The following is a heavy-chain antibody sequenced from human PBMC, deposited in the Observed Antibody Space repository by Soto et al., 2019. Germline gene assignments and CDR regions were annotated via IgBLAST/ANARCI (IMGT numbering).Heavy chain of an antibody. D-gene: IGHD2-21*02. CDR3: ARGSVAVTVNPPAMDFQH. Sequence: PGGSLRLSCAASGFTFSGYYMSWIRQSPGEGLEWIAYIGGSGYTKYADSVKGRFTISRDNAKNSLYLQMNSLRVEDTAIYYCARGSVAVTVNPPAMDFQHWGQATLVIVSS. CDR2: IGGSGYT. CDR1: GFTFSGYY. V-gene: IGHV3-11*05. J-gene: IGHJ1*01.